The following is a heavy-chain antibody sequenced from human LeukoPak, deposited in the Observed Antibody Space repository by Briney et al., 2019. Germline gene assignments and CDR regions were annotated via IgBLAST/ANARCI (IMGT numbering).Heavy chain of an antibody. CDR2: INSDGSST. D-gene: IGHD5-12*01. Sequence: PGGSLRLSCAASGFTFSSYWMHWVRQAPGKGLVWVSRINSDGSSTSYADSVKGRFTISRDNAKNTLYLQMNSLRAEDTAVYYCARGRFWYSGYDNVDYWGQGTLVTVSS. CDR1: GFTFSSYW. CDR3: ARGRFWYSGYDNVDY. J-gene: IGHJ4*02. V-gene: IGHV3-74*01.